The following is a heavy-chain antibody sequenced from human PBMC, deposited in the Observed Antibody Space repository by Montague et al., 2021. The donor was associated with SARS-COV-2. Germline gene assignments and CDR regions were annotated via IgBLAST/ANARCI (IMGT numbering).Heavy chain of an antibody. Sequence: SLRLSCAASGFTFSSYSMNWVRQAPGKGLEWVSSISSSSSYIYYADSVKGRFTISRDNAKNSLYLQMNCLRAEDTAVYYCARDQAKYDFWSPWASWFDPWGQGTLVTVSS. CDR2: ISSSSSYI. D-gene: IGHD3-3*01. CDR1: GFTFSSYS. V-gene: IGHV3-21*01. CDR3: ARDQAKYDFWSPWASWFDP. J-gene: IGHJ5*02.